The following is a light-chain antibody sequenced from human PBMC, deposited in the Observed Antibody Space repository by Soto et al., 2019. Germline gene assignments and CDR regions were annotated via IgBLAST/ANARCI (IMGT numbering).Light chain of an antibody. CDR1: QSIRYY. J-gene: IGKJ1*01. Sequence: DIQLTQSPPTLSASVGDRVTINCRASQSIRYYLAWYQQMPGKAPKLLIYGASSLQSGVPSRFSGSGSGTEFTLTISSLQPDDFATYFCQHHNSYSQTFGQGTKV. V-gene: IGKV1-5*01. CDR3: QHHNSYSQT. CDR2: GAS.